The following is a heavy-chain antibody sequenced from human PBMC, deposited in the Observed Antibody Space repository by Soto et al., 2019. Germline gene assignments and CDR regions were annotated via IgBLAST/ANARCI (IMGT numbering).Heavy chain of an antibody. D-gene: IGHD2-21*01. J-gene: IGHJ6*02. CDR2: IIPIFGTA. CDR3: AREVMATNPHYYGMDV. V-gene: IGHV1-69*06. Sequence: QVQLVQSGAEVKKPGSSVKVSCKASGGTFSSYAISWVRQAPGQGFEWMGGIIPIFGTANYAQKFQGRVTITADKSTSTAYMELSSLRSEDTAVYYCAREVMATNPHYYGMDVWGQGTTVTVSS. CDR1: GGTFSSYA.